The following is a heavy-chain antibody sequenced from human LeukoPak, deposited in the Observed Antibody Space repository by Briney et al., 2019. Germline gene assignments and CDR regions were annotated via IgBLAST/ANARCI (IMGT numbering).Heavy chain of an antibody. Sequence: GGSLRLSCAASGFTFDDYGMSWVRQAPGKGLEWVAVISYDGSNKYYADSVKGRFTISRDNSKNTLYLQMNSLRAEDTAVYYCARAGDYYGSGSYYVDYWGQGTLVTVSS. V-gene: IGHV3-30*03. D-gene: IGHD3-10*01. CDR1: GFTFDDYG. J-gene: IGHJ4*02. CDR2: ISYDGSNK. CDR3: ARAGDYYGSGSYYVDY.